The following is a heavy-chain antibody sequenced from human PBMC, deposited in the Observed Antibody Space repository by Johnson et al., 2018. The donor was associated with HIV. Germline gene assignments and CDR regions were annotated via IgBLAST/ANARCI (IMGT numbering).Heavy chain of an antibody. Sequence: VQLVESGGGVVQPGRSLRLSCAASGFTVSSNYMSWVRQAPGKGLEWVSVIYSGGSTYYADSVKGRFTISRDNSKDTLYLQIDSLRVEDTAVYYCARDRIQVWLYVGTFDFWGQGTMVTVSS. V-gene: IGHV3-66*01. CDR3: ARDRIQVWLYVGTFDF. CDR1: GFTVSSNY. J-gene: IGHJ3*01. D-gene: IGHD5-18*01. CDR2: IYSGGST.